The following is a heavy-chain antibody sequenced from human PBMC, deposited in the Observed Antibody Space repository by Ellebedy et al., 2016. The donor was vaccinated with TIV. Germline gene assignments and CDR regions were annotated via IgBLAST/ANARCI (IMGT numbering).Heavy chain of an antibody. J-gene: IGHJ4*02. CDR3: ARDQWLGRAYYFDY. D-gene: IGHD6-19*01. CDR1: GFTFSNYW. Sequence: GGSLRLSCAASGFTFSNYWMSWVRQAPGKGLEWVANIKQDGSEKYYVDSVEGRFAISRDNAKNSMYLQMNSLRAEDTAVYYCARDQWLGRAYYFDYWGQGTLVTVSS. CDR2: IKQDGSEK. V-gene: IGHV3-7*01.